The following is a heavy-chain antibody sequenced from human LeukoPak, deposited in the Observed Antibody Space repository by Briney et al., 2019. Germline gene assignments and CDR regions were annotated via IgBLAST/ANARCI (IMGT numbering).Heavy chain of an antibody. D-gene: IGHD2-2*01. V-gene: IGHV3-7*01. Sequence: GGSLTPSCAASGFTLSSYWMSWVRQAPGKGLGWVANIKQGVSEKYYVDSVKGRFTISRDNAKNSLYLQMNSLRAEDTTVYYCARDPILWVVPAALLDYMDVWGKGTTVTVSS. J-gene: IGHJ6*03. CDR2: IKQGVSEK. CDR3: ARDPILWVVPAALLDYMDV. CDR1: GFTLSSYW.